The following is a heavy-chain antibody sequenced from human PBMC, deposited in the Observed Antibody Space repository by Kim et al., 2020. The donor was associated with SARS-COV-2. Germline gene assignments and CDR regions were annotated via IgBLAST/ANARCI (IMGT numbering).Heavy chain of an antibody. V-gene: IGHV5-51*01. D-gene: IGHD1-26*01. Sequence: RDSPSFQGQVTISADTSISTAYVQWSSLRASDTAVYYCATSSSGSSGFDYWGQGTLVTVSS. CDR3: ATSSSGSSGFDY. J-gene: IGHJ4*02.